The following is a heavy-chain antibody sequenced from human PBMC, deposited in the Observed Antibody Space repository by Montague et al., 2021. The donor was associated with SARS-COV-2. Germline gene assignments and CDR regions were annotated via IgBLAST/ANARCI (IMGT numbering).Heavy chain of an antibody. CDR1: GFTFSSYS. CDR2: ISSSSSYI. CDR3: ARGKHYDILTGYPNPFDC. Sequence: SLRLSCAASGFTFSSYSMNWVRQAPGKGLEWVSSISSSSSYIYYADSVKGRFTISRDNAKNSLYLQMNSLRAEDTAVYYCARGKHYDILTGYPNPFDCWGQGTLVTVSS. V-gene: IGHV3-21*01. D-gene: IGHD3-9*01. J-gene: IGHJ4*02.